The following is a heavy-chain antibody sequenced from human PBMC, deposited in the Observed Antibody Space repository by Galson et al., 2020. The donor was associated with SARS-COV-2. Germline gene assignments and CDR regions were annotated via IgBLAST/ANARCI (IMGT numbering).Heavy chain of an antibody. CDR3: ASRTDYYDSSGYYGAFDI. CDR2: IYYSGST. D-gene: IGHD3-22*01. Sequence: SETLSLTCTVSGGSISSGDYYWSWIRQPPGKGLEWIGYIYYSGSTYYNPSLKSRVTISVDTSKNQFSLKLSSVTAADTAVYYCASRTDYYDSSGYYGAFDIWGQGTMVTVSS. J-gene: IGHJ3*02. V-gene: IGHV4-30-4*01. CDR1: GGSISSGDYY.